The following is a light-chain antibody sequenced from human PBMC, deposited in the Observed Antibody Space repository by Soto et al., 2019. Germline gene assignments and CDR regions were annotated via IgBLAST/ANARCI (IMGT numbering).Light chain of an antibody. CDR1: SSDVGGYNY. CDR3: ISYTSSSLYV. Sequence: SALTQPASVSGSPGQSITISCTGTSSDVGGYNYVSWYQQLPGKAPKLMIYDVSDRPSGVSNRFSGSKSGNTASLTISGLQAEDEADYYCISYTSSSLYVFGTGTKVTVL. V-gene: IGLV2-14*01. J-gene: IGLJ1*01. CDR2: DVS.